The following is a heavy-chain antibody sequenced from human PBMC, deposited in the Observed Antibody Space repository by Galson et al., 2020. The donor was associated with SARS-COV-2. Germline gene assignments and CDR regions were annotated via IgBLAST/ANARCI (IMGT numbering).Heavy chain of an antibody. Sequence: SVKVSCKASGGTFSSYAISWVRQAPGQGLEWMGGIIPILGIANYAQKFQGRVTITADKSTSTAYMELSSLRSEDTAVYYCARTGGYSSGWYGTCDYWGQGPLVTGAS. D-gene: IGHD6-19*01. CDR1: GGTFSSYA. CDR3: ARTGGYSSGWYGTCDY. CDR2: IIPILGIA. J-gene: IGHJ4*02. V-gene: IGHV1-69*10.